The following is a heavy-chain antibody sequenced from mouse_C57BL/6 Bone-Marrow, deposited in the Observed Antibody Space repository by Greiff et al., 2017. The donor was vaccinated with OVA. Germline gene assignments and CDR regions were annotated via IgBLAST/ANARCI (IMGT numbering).Heavy chain of an antibody. CDR1: GFTFSDYY. J-gene: IGHJ1*03. CDR2: ISNGGGST. CDR3: ARHGDYYGKDFDV. V-gene: IGHV5-12*01. Sequence: EVMLVESGGGLVQPGGPLKLSCAASGFTFSDYYMYWVRQTPEKRLEWVAYISNGGGSTYYPDTVKGRFTISRDNAKNTLYLQMSRLKSEDTAMYYCARHGDYYGKDFDVWGTGTTVTVSS. D-gene: IGHD1-1*01.